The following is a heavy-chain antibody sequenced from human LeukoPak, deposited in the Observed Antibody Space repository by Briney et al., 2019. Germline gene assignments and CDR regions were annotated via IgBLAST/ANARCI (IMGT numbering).Heavy chain of an antibody. Sequence: PSETLSLTCTVSGGSISSYYWSWIRQPPGKGLEWIGYIYYSGSTNYNPSLKSRVTISVDTSKNQFSLKLSSVTAADTAVYYCARHVSSSWYLKGAYYFDYWGQGTLVTVSS. D-gene: IGHD6-13*01. V-gene: IGHV4-59*08. J-gene: IGHJ4*02. CDR3: ARHVSSSWYLKGAYYFDY. CDR1: GGSISSYY. CDR2: IYYSGST.